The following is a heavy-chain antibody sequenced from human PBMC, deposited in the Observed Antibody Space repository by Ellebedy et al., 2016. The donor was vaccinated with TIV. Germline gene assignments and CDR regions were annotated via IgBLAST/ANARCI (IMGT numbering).Heavy chain of an antibody. J-gene: IGHJ6*02. CDR3: AKIGAAGIPFYYYYYGMDV. D-gene: IGHD6-13*01. Sequence: GESLKISCAASGFTFSSYGMHWVRQAPGKGLEWVAFIRYDGSNKYYAVSVEGRFTISRDNSKNTLYLQMNSLRAGDTAVYYCAKIGAAGIPFYYYYYGMDVWGQGTTVTVSS. CDR1: GFTFSSYG. CDR2: IRYDGSNK. V-gene: IGHV3-30*02.